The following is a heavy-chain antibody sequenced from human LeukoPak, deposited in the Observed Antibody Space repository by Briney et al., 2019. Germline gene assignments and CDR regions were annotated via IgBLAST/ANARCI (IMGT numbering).Heavy chain of an antibody. J-gene: IGHJ4*02. CDR2: IHSSGNT. Sequence: PSETLSLTCTVSGGSISRYYWSWIRQPAGKGLEWIGRIHSSGNTYYNASLKSQVSISIDASKNQFSLKLTSVTAADTAVYYCARQTGSGLFILPGGQGTLVTVSS. V-gene: IGHV4-4*07. CDR3: ARQTGSGLFILP. CDR1: GGSISRYY. D-gene: IGHD3/OR15-3a*01.